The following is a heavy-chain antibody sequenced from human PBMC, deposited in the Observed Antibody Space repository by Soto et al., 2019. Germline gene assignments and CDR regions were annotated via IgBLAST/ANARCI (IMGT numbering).Heavy chain of an antibody. D-gene: IGHD6-19*01. CDR3: AKLSSGSYWYVDL. J-gene: IGHJ2*01. CDR2: ISAVGRST. CDR1: GFTFSSYA. V-gene: IGHV3-23*01. Sequence: EVQLLESGGGLVQPGGSLRLSCAASGFTFSSYAMSWVRQAPEKGLEWVSTISAVGRSTYYGDSVKGRFTISRDNSNNTLYLQMNSLRAEDTAVYYCAKLSSGSYWYVDLWGRGTLVTVSS.